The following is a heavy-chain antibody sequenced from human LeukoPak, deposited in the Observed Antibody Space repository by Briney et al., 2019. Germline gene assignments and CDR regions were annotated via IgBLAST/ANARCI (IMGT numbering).Heavy chain of an antibody. J-gene: IGHJ4*02. CDR3: ARDYGRAKPGTISFQFDY. CDR2: INPNSGGT. V-gene: IGHV1-2*06. D-gene: IGHD1-14*01. CDR1: GGTFSSYA. Sequence: ASVTVSCKASGGTFSSYAISWVRQAPGQGLERMGRINPNSGGTNYAQKFQGRVTMTRDTSISTAYMELSRLRSDDTAVYYCARDYGRAKPGTISFQFDYWGQGTLVTVSS.